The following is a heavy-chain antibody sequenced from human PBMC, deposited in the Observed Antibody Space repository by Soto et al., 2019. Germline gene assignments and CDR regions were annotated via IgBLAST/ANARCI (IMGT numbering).Heavy chain of an antibody. D-gene: IGHD3-3*01. CDR3: ARDGKYYDFWSGYPHPNWFDP. J-gene: IGHJ5*02. V-gene: IGHV1-18*01. CDR1: GYTFTSYG. CDR2: ISAYNGNT. Sequence: ASVKVSCKASGYTFTSYGISWVRQAPGQGLEWMGWISAYNGNTNYAQKLQGRVTMTTDTSTSTAYMELRSLRSDDTAVYYCARDGKYYDFWSGYPHPNWFDPWGQGTLVTVSS.